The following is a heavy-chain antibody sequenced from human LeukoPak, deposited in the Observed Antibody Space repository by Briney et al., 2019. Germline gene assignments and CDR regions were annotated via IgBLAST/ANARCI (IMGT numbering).Heavy chain of an antibody. CDR3: TTDFSHFDFSSGYYSY. J-gene: IGHJ4*01. Sequence: GGSLRLSCAASGFGFTNAWMVWVRQAPGKGLEWIGRIKANIDGGATDLAPPVKGRFTISRDDLTRTLYLQMNSLKTEDTGVYYCTTDFSHFDFSSGYYSYWGHGSLVIVSS. CDR2: IKANIDGGAT. CDR1: GFGFTNAW. V-gene: IGHV3-15*01. D-gene: IGHD3-3*01.